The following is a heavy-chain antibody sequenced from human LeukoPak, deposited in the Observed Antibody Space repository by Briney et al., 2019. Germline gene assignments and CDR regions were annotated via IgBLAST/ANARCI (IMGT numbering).Heavy chain of an antibody. D-gene: IGHD5-18*01. CDR3: AINPGSGRVDTAMAHDY. V-gene: IGHV1-69*06. CDR2: IIPIFGTA. Sequence: SVKVSCKASGGTFSSYAISWVRQAPGQGLEWMGGIIPIFGTANYAQKFQGRVTITADKSTSTAYMELSSLRSEDTAVYYCAINPGSGRVDTAMAHDYWGQGTLVTVSS. CDR1: GGTFSSYA. J-gene: IGHJ4*02.